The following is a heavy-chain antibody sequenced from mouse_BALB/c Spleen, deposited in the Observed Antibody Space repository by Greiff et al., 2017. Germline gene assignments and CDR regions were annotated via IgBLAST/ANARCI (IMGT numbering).Heavy chain of an antibody. V-gene: IGHV5-17*02. CDR2: ISSGSSTI. CDR1: GFTFSSFG. CDR3: AKETYYYGSRGYAMDY. J-gene: IGHJ4*01. Sequence: EVKLMESGGGLVQPGGSRKLSCAASGFTFSSFGMHWVRQAPEKGLEWVAYISSGSSTIYYADTVKGRFTISRDNPKHTLFLQMTSLRSEDTAMYYCAKETYYYGSRGYAMDYWGQGTSVTVSS. D-gene: IGHD1-1*01.